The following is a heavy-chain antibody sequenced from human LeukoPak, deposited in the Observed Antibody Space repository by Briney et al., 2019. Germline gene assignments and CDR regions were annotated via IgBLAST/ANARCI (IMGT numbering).Heavy chain of an antibody. CDR1: GGSIRSYS. J-gene: IGHJ3*02. D-gene: IGHD3-22*01. CDR2: VSDSGRT. CDR3: ARQATYYDSSIDAFDI. V-gene: IGHV4-59*01. Sequence: SETLSLTCSVSGGSIRSYSWGWIRQPPGKGLEWIGYVSDSGRTNYNPSLKSRVTISLDTSKNQFSLKLSSVTAADTAVYYCARQATYYDSSIDAFDIWGQGTMVTVSS.